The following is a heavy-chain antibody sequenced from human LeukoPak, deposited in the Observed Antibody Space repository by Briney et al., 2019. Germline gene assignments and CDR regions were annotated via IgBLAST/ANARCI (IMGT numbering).Heavy chain of an antibody. D-gene: IGHD6-6*01. CDR2: ISSDGSTK. CDR3: ARARIAALPTTLMDV. CDR1: GFTFSSYA. J-gene: IGHJ6*02. Sequence: GGSLRHSCAASGFTFSSYAMHWVRQAPGKGLEWVAVISSDGSTKYYEDSMRGRFTISRDNSNNTLYLQMNRAEDTAVYYCARARIAALPTTLMDVWGQGTTVTVSS. V-gene: IGHV3-30-3*01.